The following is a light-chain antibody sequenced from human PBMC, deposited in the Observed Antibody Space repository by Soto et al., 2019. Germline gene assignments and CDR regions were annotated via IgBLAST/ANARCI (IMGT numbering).Light chain of an antibody. CDR1: QSVTSY. V-gene: IGKV3-11*01. J-gene: IGKJ5*01. Sequence: EIVLTQSPATLSLSPGERATLSCRASQSVTSYLAWYQQRPGQAPSLLINDASRRATGIPDRFSGSGSGADLTLTISRLEPEDFAVYYCKQRSSWPITFGQGTRLEIK. CDR2: DAS. CDR3: KQRSSWPIT.